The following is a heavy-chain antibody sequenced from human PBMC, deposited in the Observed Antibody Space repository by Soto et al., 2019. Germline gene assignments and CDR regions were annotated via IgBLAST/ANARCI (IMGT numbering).Heavy chain of an antibody. Sequence: LEWMGWITPNSGGTNYAQKFQGWVTMTRDTSISTAYMELSRLRSDDTAVYYCARDPKFRYSSSWYERPYYYYYGMDVWGQGTTVTVSS. CDR3: ARDPKFRYSSSWYERPYYYYYGMDV. J-gene: IGHJ6*02. V-gene: IGHV1-2*04. CDR2: ITPNSGGT. D-gene: IGHD6-13*01.